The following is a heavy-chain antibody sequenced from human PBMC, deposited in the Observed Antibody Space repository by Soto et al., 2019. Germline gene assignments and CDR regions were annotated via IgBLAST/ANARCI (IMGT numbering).Heavy chain of an antibody. CDR2: INPSGGST. V-gene: IGHV1-46*01. D-gene: IGHD2-15*01. CDR3: ARDRSGIVVVVAATQLPWFEP. J-gene: IGHJ5*02. Sequence: ASVKVSFKASGYTFTSYYMHWVRQAPGQGLEWMGIINPSGGSTSYAQKFQGRVTMTRDTSTSTVYMELSSLRSEDTAVYYCARDRSGIVVVVAATQLPWFEPWGQGTLVTVSS. CDR1: GYTFTSYY.